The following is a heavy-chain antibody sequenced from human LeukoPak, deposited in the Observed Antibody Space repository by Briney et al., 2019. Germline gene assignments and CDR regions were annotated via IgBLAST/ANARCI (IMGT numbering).Heavy chain of an antibody. V-gene: IGHV3-7*04. J-gene: IGHJ4*02. D-gene: IGHD5-12*01. CDR3: ARYRGLGGGYYSDY. Sequence: PGGSLRLSCAVSGFTFSNHWMGWVRQAPGKGLEWVANIKEDGSEKYYVDSVKGRFTISRDNAKNSLYLQMNSLRAEDTAVYYCARYRGLGGGYYSDYWGQGTLVTVSS. CDR2: IKEDGSEK. CDR1: GFTFSNHW.